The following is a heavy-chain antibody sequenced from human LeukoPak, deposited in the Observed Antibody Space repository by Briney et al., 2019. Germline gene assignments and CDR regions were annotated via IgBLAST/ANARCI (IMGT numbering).Heavy chain of an antibody. V-gene: IGHV3-33*01. J-gene: IGHJ4*02. CDR1: GFTFSSYG. Sequence: PGGSLRLSCAASGFTFSSYGMHWVRQAPGKGLEWVAVIWYYGSNKYYADSVKGRFTISRDNSKNTLYLQMNSLRAEDTAVYYCARDSRDGDYYFDYWGQGTLVTVSS. D-gene: IGHD4-17*01. CDR3: ARDSRDGDYYFDY. CDR2: IWYYGSNK.